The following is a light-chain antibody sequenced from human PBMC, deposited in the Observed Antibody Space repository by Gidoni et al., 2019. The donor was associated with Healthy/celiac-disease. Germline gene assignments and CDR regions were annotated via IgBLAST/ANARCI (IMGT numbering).Light chain of an antibody. CDR3: SSYSITAPVV. CDR1: SSDIGDYDF. V-gene: IGLV2-14*03. J-gene: IGLJ3*02. Sequence: QSALTQPASVSGSPGQSITLSCTGSSSDIGDYDFVSCYQQPPGEAPQLVIYDVTNRPSGIPDRFSGFKSGNTASLTISGLQAEDEADYYCSSYSITAPVVFGGGTRLTVL. CDR2: DVT.